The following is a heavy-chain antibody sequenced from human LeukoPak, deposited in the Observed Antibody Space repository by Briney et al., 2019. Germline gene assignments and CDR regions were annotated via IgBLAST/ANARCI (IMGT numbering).Heavy chain of an antibody. CDR2: ISSTSSYI. V-gene: IGHV3-21*01. Sequence: GGSLRLSCAASGFTFSTYSLNWVRQAPGKGLEWVSSISSTSSYIYYADSVKGRFTISRDNAQKSLYLQMDSLRAEDTAVYYCARVGYSSGWYFDYWGQGTLVTVSS. CDR3: ARVGYSSGWYFDY. D-gene: IGHD6-19*01. CDR1: GFTFSTYS. J-gene: IGHJ4*02.